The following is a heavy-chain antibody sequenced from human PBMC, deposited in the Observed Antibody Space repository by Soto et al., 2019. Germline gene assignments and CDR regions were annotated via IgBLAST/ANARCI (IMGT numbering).Heavy chain of an antibody. Sequence: GGSLRLSCAASGFTFSSYAMSWVRQAPGKGLEWVSSVSAGGDMTYYSDSVKGRFTISRDNSNNALFLQMNSQRIEDTALYYCARGDRGGSGSPASYYYSGLDVWGQGTTVTVSS. CDR3: ARGDRGGSGSPASYYYSGLDV. CDR1: GFTFSSYA. V-gene: IGHV3-23*01. D-gene: IGHD3-10*01. CDR2: VSAGGDMT. J-gene: IGHJ6*02.